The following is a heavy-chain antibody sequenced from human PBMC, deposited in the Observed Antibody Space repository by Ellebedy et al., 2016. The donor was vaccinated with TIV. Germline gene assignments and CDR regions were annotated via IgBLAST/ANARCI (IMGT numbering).Heavy chain of an antibody. CDR3: AKGQTGGILEALEI. D-gene: IGHD1-26*01. Sequence: SLKISXAASGFMFDDYAMHCVRQAPGKGLEWVSSISWNSLNIGYVDSVKGRFTVSRDNAKMYLYLQLNSLRPEDTAFYFCAKGQTGGILEALEIWGQGTLVSVSS. CDR2: ISWNSLNI. J-gene: IGHJ3*02. CDR1: GFMFDDYA. V-gene: IGHV3-9*01.